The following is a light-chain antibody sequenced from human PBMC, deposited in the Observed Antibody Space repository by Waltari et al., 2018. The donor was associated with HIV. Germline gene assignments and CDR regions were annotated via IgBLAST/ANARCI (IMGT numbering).Light chain of an antibody. CDR3: SSYTGTSTHVV. Sequence: QSDLTQPASVSGSPGQSITISCTGTSSDVGGYNYVSWYQQHSGKAPKLMIYEVSNRPSGVSKRFSGSKSGNTASLTISGLQAEDEAYYYCSSYTGTSTHVVFGGGTKLTVL. CDR2: EVS. CDR1: SSDVGGYNY. J-gene: IGLJ2*01. V-gene: IGLV2-14*01.